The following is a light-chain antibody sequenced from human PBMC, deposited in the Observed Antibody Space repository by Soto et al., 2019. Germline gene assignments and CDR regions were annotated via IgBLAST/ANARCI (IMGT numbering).Light chain of an antibody. CDR2: SNN. CDR3: AAWDASLNGVI. V-gene: IGLV1-44*01. CDR1: SSNIGTYT. J-gene: IGLJ2*01. Sequence: QSVLTQPPSASGTPGQRVTISCSGSSSNIGTYTVNWYQQVTGTAPKLLIYSNNQRPSGLPDRFSGSKSGTSASLAISGLQSEDEADYYCAAWDASLNGVIFGGGTKLTVL.